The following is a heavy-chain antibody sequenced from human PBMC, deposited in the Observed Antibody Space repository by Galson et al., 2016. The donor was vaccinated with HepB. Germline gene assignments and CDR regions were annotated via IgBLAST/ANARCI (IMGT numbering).Heavy chain of an antibody. CDR1: GGSISSYY. D-gene: IGHD3-9*01. CDR3: ARGDDILTGTYYFDY. V-gene: IGHV4-59*08. J-gene: IGHJ4*02. CDR2: IYYSGST. Sequence: SETLSLTCTVSGGSISSYYWNWIRQPPGKGLEWIGYIYYSGSTNYSPSLKSRVTISVDTSKNQFSLKLSSVTAADTAVYYCARGDDILTGTYYFDYWGQGTLVTVSS.